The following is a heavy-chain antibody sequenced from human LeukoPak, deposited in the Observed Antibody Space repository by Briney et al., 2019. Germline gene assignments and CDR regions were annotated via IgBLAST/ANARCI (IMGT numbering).Heavy chain of an antibody. CDR3: ARNYAVRGVQAVGY. V-gene: IGHV4-34*01. CDR2: INHSGST. J-gene: IGHJ4*02. Sequence: MSSETLSLTCAVYAESFSGYYWSWIRQPPGKGLEWIGDINHSGSTNYNPSLKSRVTISVDTSKNQFSLKLSSVTAADTAVYYCARNYAVRGVQAVGYWGQGTLVTVSS. D-gene: IGHD3-10*01. CDR1: AESFSGYY.